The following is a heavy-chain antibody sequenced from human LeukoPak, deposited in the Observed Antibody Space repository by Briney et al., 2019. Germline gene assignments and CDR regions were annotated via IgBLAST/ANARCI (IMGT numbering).Heavy chain of an antibody. CDR2: ISYDGSYE. CDR1: RFTFSTYG. D-gene: IGHD1-26*01. V-gene: IGHV3-30*18. CDR3: AKGGPPTGASPRPWDFNY. Sequence: GGSLRLSCAASRFTFSTYGMHWVRQAPGKGLEWVAVISYDGSYESYADSVKGRFTISRDNSKNTLYLQMNSLRVEDTAVYYCAKGGPPTGASPRPWDFNYWGQGALVTVSS. J-gene: IGHJ4*02.